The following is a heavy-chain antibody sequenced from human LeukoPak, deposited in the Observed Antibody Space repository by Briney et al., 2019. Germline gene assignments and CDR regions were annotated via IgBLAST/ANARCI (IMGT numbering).Heavy chain of an antibody. Sequence: ASVKVSCQASGYTFTSYAMHWVRQAPGQRLEWMGWINAGNGNTKYSQKFQGRVTITRDTSASTAYMELSSLRSEDTAVYYCAAPYYYDSSGIRGAFDIWGQGTMVTVSS. D-gene: IGHD3-22*01. J-gene: IGHJ3*02. CDR1: GYTFTSYA. CDR2: INAGNGNT. CDR3: AAPYYYDSSGIRGAFDI. V-gene: IGHV1-3*01.